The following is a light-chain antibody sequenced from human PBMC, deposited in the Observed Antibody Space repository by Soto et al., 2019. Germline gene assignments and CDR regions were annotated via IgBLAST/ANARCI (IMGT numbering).Light chain of an antibody. V-gene: IGLV1-51*01. CDR1: SSNIGNNY. Sequence: QSVLTQPPSVSAAPGQKVTISCSGSSSNIGNNYVFWYQQLPGTAPKLLIYDNDKRPSGIPDLFSGSKSGTSATLGITGLQTGDEGYYYCATWDSSLSVGVFGGGTKLTVL. J-gene: IGLJ2*01. CDR2: DND. CDR3: ATWDSSLSVGV.